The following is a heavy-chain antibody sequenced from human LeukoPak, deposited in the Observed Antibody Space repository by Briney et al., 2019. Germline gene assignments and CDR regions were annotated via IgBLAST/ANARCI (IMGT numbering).Heavy chain of an antibody. Sequence: SETLSLTCAVYGGSFSGYYWTWIRQPPGKGLEWVGEINHSGSTNYNPTLKSRVTISVDTSKTKFSLKLSSVTAADTAVYYCARGKGSGWTFDYWGQGTLVTVSS. CDR2: INHSGST. CDR1: GGSFSGYY. D-gene: IGHD6-19*01. CDR3: ARGKGSGWTFDY. J-gene: IGHJ4*02. V-gene: IGHV4-34*01.